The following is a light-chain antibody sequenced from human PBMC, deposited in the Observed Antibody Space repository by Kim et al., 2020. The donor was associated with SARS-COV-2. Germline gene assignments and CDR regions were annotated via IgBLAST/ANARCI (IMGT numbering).Light chain of an antibody. CDR2: KAS. V-gene: IGKV1-5*03. Sequence: SASVGDRVTSTCRASQSISSWLDWYQQKPGKAPKLLIYKASSLESGVPSRCSGSGSGTEFTLTISSLQPDDFATYYCQQYNSYAYTFGQVTKLEI. CDR1: QSISSW. J-gene: IGKJ2*01. CDR3: QQYNSYAYT.